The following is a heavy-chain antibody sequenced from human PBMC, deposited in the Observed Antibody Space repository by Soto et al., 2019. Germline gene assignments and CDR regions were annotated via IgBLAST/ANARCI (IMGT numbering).Heavy chain of an antibody. J-gene: IGHJ6*03. CDR1: GYTFTSYG. CDR2: ISAYNGNT. Sequence: QVQLVQSGAEVKKPGASVKVSCKASGYTFTSYGISWVRQAPGQGLEWMGGISAYNGNTNYAQKLQGRVTMTTDTSTSTAYMELRGLRSDDTAVYYCARVGVRPAAQPHYYYYYMDVWGNGTTVTVSS. CDR3: ARVGVRPAAQPHYYYYYMDV. V-gene: IGHV1-18*01. D-gene: IGHD2-2*01.